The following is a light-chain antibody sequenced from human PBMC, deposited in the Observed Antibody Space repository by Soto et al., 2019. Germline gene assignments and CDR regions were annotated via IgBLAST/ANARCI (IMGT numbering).Light chain of an antibody. J-gene: IGLJ1*01. CDR1: SSDVGSYNL. Sequence: QSVLTQPASVSGSPGPSITISCTGTSSDVGSYNLVSWYQQHPGKAPKLMIYEVSKRPSGVSNRFSGSNSGNTASLTISGLQAEDEADYYYCSYAGSRTYVFGTGTKV. CDR2: EVS. CDR3: CSYAGSRTYV. V-gene: IGLV2-23*02.